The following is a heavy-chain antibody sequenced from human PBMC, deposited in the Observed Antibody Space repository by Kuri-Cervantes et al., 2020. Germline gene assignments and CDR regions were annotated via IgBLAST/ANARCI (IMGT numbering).Heavy chain of an antibody. CDR3: AKEASYYGSGSYPDY. CDR1: GFTFSDYY. Sequence: GGSLRLSCAASGFTFSDYYMSWIRQAPGKGLEWVSYISSSGSTIYYADSVKGRFTISRDNSKNTLYLQMNSLRAEDTAVYYCAKEASYYGSGSYPDYWGQGTLVTVSS. J-gene: IGHJ4*02. D-gene: IGHD3-10*01. CDR2: ISSSGSTI. V-gene: IGHV3-11*01.